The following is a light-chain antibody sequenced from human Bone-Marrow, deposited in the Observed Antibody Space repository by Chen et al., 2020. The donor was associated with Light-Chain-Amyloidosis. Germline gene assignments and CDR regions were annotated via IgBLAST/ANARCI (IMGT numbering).Light chain of an antibody. CDR1: QTISSNY. CDR2: GSS. J-gene: IGKJ4*01. V-gene: IGKV3-20*01. CDR3: QQYGTSPLT. Sequence: EIVLTQSPGTLSLSPGEGANLSCSASQTISSNYLTWYQQKFGQAPSLLIYGSSSRATGIPDRFTGSGSGTDFTLTINRLEPEDFAMYYCQQYGTSPLTFGGGTKVEIK.